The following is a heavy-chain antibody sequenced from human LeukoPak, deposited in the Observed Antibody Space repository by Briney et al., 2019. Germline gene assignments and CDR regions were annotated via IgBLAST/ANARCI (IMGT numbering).Heavy chain of an antibody. CDR3: AREGIQLWLDLSY. D-gene: IGHD5-18*01. CDR2: ISAYNGNT. V-gene: IGHV1-18*01. CDR1: GYTFTSYG. Sequence: ASVKVSCKASGYTFTSYGISWVRQAPGQGLEWMGWISAYNGNTHYAQKLQGRVTMTTVTSTSTAYMELSSQRSDDTAVYYCAREGIQLWLDLSYWGQGTLVTVSS. J-gene: IGHJ4*02.